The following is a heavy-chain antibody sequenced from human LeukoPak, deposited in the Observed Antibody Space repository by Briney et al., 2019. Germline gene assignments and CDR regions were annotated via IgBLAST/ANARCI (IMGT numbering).Heavy chain of an antibody. CDR1: GFTFSSYG. D-gene: IGHD5-24*01. Sequence: PGGSLRLSCAASGFTFSSYGMHWVRQAPGKGLEWVAVISYDGSNKYYADSVKGRFTISRDNSKNTLYLQMNSLRAEDTAVYYCAKDREDGYNFDYWGQGTLVTVSS. CDR3: AKDREDGYNFDY. V-gene: IGHV3-30*18. J-gene: IGHJ4*02. CDR2: ISYDGSNK.